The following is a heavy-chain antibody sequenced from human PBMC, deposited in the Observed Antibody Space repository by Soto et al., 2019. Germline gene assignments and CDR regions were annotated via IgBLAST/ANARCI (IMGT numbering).Heavy chain of an antibody. D-gene: IGHD5-12*01. J-gene: IGHJ6*02. Sequence: PGGSLRLSCAASGFTFSSYGIHWVLQAPGKGLEGVAVISYDGSNKYYADSVKGRLTISRDNSKNTLYLPMNSLRAEDTAVYYCAKDGSGYIVAIYYYYGMDVWGQGTMVTVSS. V-gene: IGHV3-30*18. CDR1: GFTFSSYG. CDR2: ISYDGSNK. CDR3: AKDGSGYIVAIYYYYGMDV.